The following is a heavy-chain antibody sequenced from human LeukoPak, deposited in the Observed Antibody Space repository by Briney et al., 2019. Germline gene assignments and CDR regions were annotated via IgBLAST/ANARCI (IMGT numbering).Heavy chain of an antibody. J-gene: IGHJ6*03. CDR2: IIPIFATS. V-gene: IGHV1-69*13. Sequence: ASVKVSCKASGGTFSSYAFSWVRQAPGQGLEWMGGIIPIFATSNYAQKFQGRVTITADESSSTAYMELSSLRSEDTAVYYCAREGTNGVDRYYYYYYMDVWGKGTTVTVSS. CDR1: GGTFSSYA. CDR3: AREGTNGVDRYYYYYYMDV. D-gene: IGHD2-8*01.